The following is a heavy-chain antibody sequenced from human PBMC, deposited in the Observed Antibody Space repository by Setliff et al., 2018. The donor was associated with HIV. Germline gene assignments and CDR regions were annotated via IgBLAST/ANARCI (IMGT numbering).Heavy chain of an antibody. CDR2: IYSSGST. CDR1: GGSTRTSGYY. CDR3: ARVPVPGANWFDP. V-gene: IGHV4-39*01. Sequence: SETLSLTCTVSGGSTRTSGYYWGWIRQPPGKGREWIGSIYSSGSTYYNPSLKSRVSISVDTSKNQFSLKLISVTAADQGVYYCARVPVPGANWFDPWGLGTLVTVSS. J-gene: IGHJ5*02.